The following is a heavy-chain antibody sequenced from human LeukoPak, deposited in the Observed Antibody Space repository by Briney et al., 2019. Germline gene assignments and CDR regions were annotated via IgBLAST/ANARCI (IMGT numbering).Heavy chain of an antibody. CDR2: ITNDGGRT. Sequence: GGSLRLSCTASAFTFSEYWMHWVRQPPGKGLVWVSRITNDGGRTEYADSVKGRFTISRDNAKNTLYLQMDSLRPEDTAVYYCARDLGGPDYWGQGTLVTVSS. CDR1: AFTFSEYW. D-gene: IGHD3-16*01. J-gene: IGHJ4*02. CDR3: ARDLGGPDY. V-gene: IGHV3-74*03.